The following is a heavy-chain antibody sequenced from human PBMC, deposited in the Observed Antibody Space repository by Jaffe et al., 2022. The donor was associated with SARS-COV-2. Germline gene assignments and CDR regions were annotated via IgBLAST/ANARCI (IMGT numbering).Heavy chain of an antibody. D-gene: IGHD2-21*02. Sequence: EVQLVESGGGLVQPGRSLRLSCAASGFTFDDYAMHWVRQAPGKGLEWVSGISWNSGSIGYADSVKGRFTISRDNAKNSLYLQMNSLRAEDTALYYCAKDGCGGDCGLDYWGQGTLVTVSS. CDR3: AKDGCGGDCGLDY. CDR1: GFTFDDYA. J-gene: IGHJ4*02. CDR2: ISWNSGSI. V-gene: IGHV3-9*01.